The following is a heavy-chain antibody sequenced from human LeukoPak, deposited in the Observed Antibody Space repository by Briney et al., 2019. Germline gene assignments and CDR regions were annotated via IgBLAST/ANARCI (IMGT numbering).Heavy chain of an antibody. CDR3: VRNED. J-gene: IGHJ4*02. CDR2: IKQDGSEK. Sequence: GGSLRLSCAASGFAFSDYYMSWICQAPGKGLEWVASIKQDGSEKYYVDSVKGRFTISRDNAENLLYLQMNSLRAEDTAIYYCVRNEDWGQGTLVTVSS. V-gene: IGHV3-7*01. CDR1: GFAFSDYY.